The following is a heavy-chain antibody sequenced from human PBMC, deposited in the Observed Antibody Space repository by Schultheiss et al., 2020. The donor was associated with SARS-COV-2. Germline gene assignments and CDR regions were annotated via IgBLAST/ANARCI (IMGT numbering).Heavy chain of an antibody. CDR3: ARYYDSSGYPPIPRDKGFDS. CDR2: IYHSGST. J-gene: IGHJ4*02. CDR1: GGSISSYY. V-gene: IGHV4-59*12. D-gene: IGHD3-22*01. Sequence: GSLRLSCTVSGGSISSYYWSWIRQPPGKGLEWIGYIYHSGSTNYNPSLKSRVTISVDTSKNQFSLKLSSVTAADTAIYYCARYYDSSGYPPIPRDKGFDSWGQGSLVTVSS.